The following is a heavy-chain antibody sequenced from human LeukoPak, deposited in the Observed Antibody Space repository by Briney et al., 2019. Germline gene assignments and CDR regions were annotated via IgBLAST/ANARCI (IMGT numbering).Heavy chain of an antibody. J-gene: IGHJ6*03. V-gene: IGHV3-20*04. CDR1: GFKFDDFG. D-gene: IGHD2-15*01. CDR3: ARAWGCSGDTCQDYWYYYMDV. CDR2: MNWSGGTT. Sequence: GGSLRLSCAASGFKFDDFGMTWVRQAPGKGLEWVSGMNWSGGTTGYADSVNGRFTISRDNAKNSLYLEMNSLRAEDTALYYCARAWGCSGDTCQDYWYYYMDVWGKGTTVTVSS.